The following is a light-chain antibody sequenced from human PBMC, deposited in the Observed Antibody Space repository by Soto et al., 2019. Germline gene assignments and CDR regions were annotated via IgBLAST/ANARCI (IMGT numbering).Light chain of an antibody. CDR2: GAS. J-gene: IGKJ2*01. V-gene: IGKV3-20*01. Sequence: ESMLTQSPGTLSLSPGERATLSCRASQSVSTRYLAWYQQKPGQAPRLLIYGASIRATGIPNRFSGSGSGTDFNLTISRLEPEDVAVYYCHQFGSSPPAFTFGQGTKLEI. CDR3: HQFGSSPPAFT. CDR1: QSVSTRY.